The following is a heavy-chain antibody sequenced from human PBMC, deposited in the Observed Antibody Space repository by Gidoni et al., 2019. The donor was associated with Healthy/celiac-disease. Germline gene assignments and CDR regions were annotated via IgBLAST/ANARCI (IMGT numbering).Heavy chain of an antibody. D-gene: IGHD2-2*01. CDR2: INHSGST. V-gene: IGHV4-34*01. Sequence: QVQLQQWGAGLLKPSETLSLTCAVYGGSFSGYYWSWIRQPPGKGLEWIGEINHSGSTNYNPSLKSRVTISVDTSKNQFSLKLSSVTAADTAVYYCARGLRVQAVPANWFDPWGQGTLVTVSS. CDR1: GGSFSGYY. CDR3: ARGLRVQAVPANWFDP. J-gene: IGHJ5*02.